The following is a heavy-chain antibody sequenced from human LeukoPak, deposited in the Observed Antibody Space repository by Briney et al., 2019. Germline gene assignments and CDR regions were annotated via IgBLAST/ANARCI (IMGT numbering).Heavy chain of an antibody. J-gene: IGHJ4*02. CDR3: ARQGSYKTGLFYFDY. CDR2: IYYSGST. V-gene: IGHV4-39*01. D-gene: IGHD5-24*01. CDR1: GGSISSSSYY. Sequence: SETLSLTCTVSGGSISSSSYYWGWIRQPPGKGLGRIGSIYYSGSTYYNPSLKSRVTISVATSKNQYSLKLSSVTAADTAVYYCARQGSYKTGLFYFDYWGQGTLVTVSS.